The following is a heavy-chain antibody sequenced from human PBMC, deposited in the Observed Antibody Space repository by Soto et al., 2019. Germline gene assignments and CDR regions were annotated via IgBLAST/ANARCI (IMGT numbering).Heavy chain of an antibody. J-gene: IGHJ6*02. D-gene: IGHD3-10*01. CDR3: ARRITMVRGPYYYYAMDV. Sequence: GGSLRLSCAAFGFTFSSHTMNWVRQAPGKXLEWISYITSTSSTKNYADSVKGRFTISRDNANNSLYLQMNSLRDEDTAVYYCARRITMVRGPYYYYAMDVWGQGTTVTVSS. V-gene: IGHV3-48*02. CDR2: ITSTSSTK. CDR1: GFTFSSHT.